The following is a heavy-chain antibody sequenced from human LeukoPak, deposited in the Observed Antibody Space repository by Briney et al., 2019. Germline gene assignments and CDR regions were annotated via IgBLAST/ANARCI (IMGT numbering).Heavy chain of an antibody. V-gene: IGHV3-23*01. CDR3: AKGAADYHFDS. CDR1: GFTFTSYA. J-gene: IGHJ4*02. D-gene: IGHD4-11*01. CDR2: IIGNGGVT. Sequence: GGSLRLSCAASGFTFTSYAMNWVRQAPGKGLEWVSGIIGNGGVTYYADPVKGRFTISRDNSKNTLYLQMNSLRAEDTALYYCAKGAADYHFDSWGQGTLVTVSS.